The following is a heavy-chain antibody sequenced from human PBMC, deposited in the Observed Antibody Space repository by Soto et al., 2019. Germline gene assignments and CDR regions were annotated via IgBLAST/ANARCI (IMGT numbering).Heavy chain of an antibody. Sequence: QVQLVQSGAEVKKPGASVKISCTASGYTVTTHYMHWVRQAPGRGLEWMGAVNPVSGAAKYTQTDQARVTITRDTATNTVNMEMPALGSEDTAGFYCARGGEVGVAGSAALDMWGQGTMVTVSS. CDR2: VNPVSGAA. CDR3: ARGGEVGVAGSAALDM. D-gene: IGHD3-3*01. J-gene: IGHJ3*02. CDR1: GYTVTTHY. V-gene: IGHV1-46*01.